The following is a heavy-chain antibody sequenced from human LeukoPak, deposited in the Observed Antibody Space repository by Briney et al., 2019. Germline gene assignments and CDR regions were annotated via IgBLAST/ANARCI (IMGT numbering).Heavy chain of an antibody. CDR3: ARDVREVTTFDY. D-gene: IGHD4-17*01. Sequence: PSETLSLTCTVSGGSISSGDYYWSWVRQPPGRGVEWVGYIYYSGSTYYNPSLKSRVTISVDTSKNQFSLKLSSVTAADTAVYYCARDVREVTTFDYWGQGTLVTVSS. J-gene: IGHJ4*02. CDR1: GGSISSGDYY. CDR2: IYYSGST. V-gene: IGHV4-30-4*01.